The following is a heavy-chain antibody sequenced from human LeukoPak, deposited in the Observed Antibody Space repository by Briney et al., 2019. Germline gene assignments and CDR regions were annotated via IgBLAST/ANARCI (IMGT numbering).Heavy chain of an antibody. CDR1: GFTVSSNY. Sequence: GGSLRLSCAASGFTVSSNYMSWVRQAPGKGLEWVSVIYSGGSTYYADSVKGRFTISRDNSKNTLYLQMNSLRAEDTAVYYCAKDRIRIVGATILDYWGQGTLVTVSS. J-gene: IGHJ4*02. V-gene: IGHV3-53*05. CDR2: IYSGGST. CDR3: AKDRIRIVGATILDY. D-gene: IGHD1-26*01.